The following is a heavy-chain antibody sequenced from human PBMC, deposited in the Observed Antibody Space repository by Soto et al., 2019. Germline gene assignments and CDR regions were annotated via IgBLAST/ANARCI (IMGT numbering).Heavy chain of an antibody. CDR2: MNPNSGNT. CDR3: ARVYVDIVATIPMYYYYYMDV. Sequence: GASVKVSCKASGYTFTSYDTNWVRQATGQGLEWMGWMNPNSGNTGYAQKFQGRVTMTRNTSISTAYMELSSLRSEDTAVYYCARVYVDIVATIPMYYYYYMDVWGKGTTVTVSS. D-gene: IGHD5-12*01. J-gene: IGHJ6*03. V-gene: IGHV1-8*01. CDR1: GYTFTSYD.